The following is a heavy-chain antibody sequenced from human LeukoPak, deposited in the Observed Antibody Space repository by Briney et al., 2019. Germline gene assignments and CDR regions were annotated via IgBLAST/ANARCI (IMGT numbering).Heavy chain of an antibody. Sequence: GASVKVSCKASGYTXTGYYMHGVRQAPGQGLEWMGWINPNSGGTNYAQKFQGRVTMTRDTSISTAYMELTRLRSDDTAVYYCARDNGDYWFDYWGQGTLVTVSS. J-gene: IGHJ4*02. CDR2: INPNSGGT. CDR1: GYTXTGYY. V-gene: IGHV1-2*02. D-gene: IGHD4-17*01. CDR3: ARDNGDYWFDY.